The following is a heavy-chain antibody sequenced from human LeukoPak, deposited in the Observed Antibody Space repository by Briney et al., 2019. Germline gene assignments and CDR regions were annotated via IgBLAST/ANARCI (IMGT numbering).Heavy chain of an antibody. CDR1: GYTFTSYG. J-gene: IGHJ3*02. D-gene: IGHD4-17*01. CDR2: ISTYNGNT. V-gene: IGHV1-18*01. Sequence: GASVNVSCKASGYTFTSYGISWVRQAPGQGLEWMGWISTYNGNTNFAQKLQGRVTMTTDTSTSTAYMDLRSLRSDDTAVYYCAREPYGDAFDTWGQGTMVTVSS. CDR3: AREPYGDAFDT.